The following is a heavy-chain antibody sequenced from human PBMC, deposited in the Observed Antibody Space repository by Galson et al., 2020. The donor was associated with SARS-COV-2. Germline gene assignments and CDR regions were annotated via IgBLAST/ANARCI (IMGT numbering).Heavy chain of an antibody. CDR1: GGSIRSSSYY. J-gene: IGHJ3*01. Sequence: ETSETLSLTCTVSGGSIRSSSYYWGWFRQPPGKGLEWIGHIFFSGSAYYSSSLKSRVTIFVDTSQNQFSLRLTSVTAADTAVYYCARPAGYDHDSSGTDAFDVWGRGTLVTVSS. CDR3: ARPAGYDHDSSGTDAFDV. V-gene: IGHV4-39*01. D-gene: IGHD3-22*01. CDR2: IFFSGSA.